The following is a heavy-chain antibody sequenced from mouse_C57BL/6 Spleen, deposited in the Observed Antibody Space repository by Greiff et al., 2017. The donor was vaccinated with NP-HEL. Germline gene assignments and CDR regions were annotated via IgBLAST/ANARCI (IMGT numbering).Heavy chain of an antibody. V-gene: IGHV6-3*01. CDR1: GFTFSNYW. Sequence: EVKLVESGGGLVQPGGSMKLSCVASGFTFSNYWMNWVRQSPEKGLAWVAQIRLKSDNYATHYAESVKGRFTISRDDSKSSVYLQMNNLRAEDTGIYYCTRGVGGYYFDYWGQGTTLTVSS. CDR3: TRGVGGYYFDY. J-gene: IGHJ2*01. CDR2: IRLKSDNYAT.